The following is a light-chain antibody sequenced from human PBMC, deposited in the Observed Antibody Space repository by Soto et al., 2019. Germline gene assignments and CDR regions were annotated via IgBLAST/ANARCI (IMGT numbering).Light chain of an antibody. J-gene: IGLJ1*01. V-gene: IGLV2-14*01. CDR3: SSYTSSSTYNYV. CDR2: EVS. CDR1: SSDVGGYNY. Sequence: QSALTQPASVSGSPGQSITISCTGTSSDVGGYNYVSWYQQHPGKAPKLMIYEVSNRPSGVSNRFSGSKSGNTASLTISGLQAEDEADYYCSSYTSSSTYNYVFGTGTKLNVL.